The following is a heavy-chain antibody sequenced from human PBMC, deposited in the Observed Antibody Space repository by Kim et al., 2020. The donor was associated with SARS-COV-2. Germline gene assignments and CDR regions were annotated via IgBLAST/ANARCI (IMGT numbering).Heavy chain of an antibody. V-gene: IGHV1-69*13. D-gene: IGHD5-18*01. Sequence: SVKVSCKASGGTFSSYAISWVRQAPGQGLEWMGGIIPIFGTANYAQKFQGRVTITADESTSTAYMELSSLRSEDTAVYYCAHVNPGSYVDYYFDYWGQGTLVTVSS. CDR1: GGTFSSYA. J-gene: IGHJ4*02. CDR2: IIPIFGTA. CDR3: AHVNPGSYVDYYFDY.